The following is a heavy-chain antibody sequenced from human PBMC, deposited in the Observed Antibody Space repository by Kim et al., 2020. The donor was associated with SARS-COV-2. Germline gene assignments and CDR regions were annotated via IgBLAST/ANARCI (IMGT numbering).Heavy chain of an antibody. D-gene: IGHD6-19*01. Sequence: ASVKVSCKASGYTFTGYYMHWVRQAPGQGLEWMGRINPNSGGTNYAQKFQGRVTMTRDTSISTAYMELSRLRSDDTAVYYCARPSGIAVAGRYYYYGMDVWGQGTTVTVSS. V-gene: IGHV1-2*06. J-gene: IGHJ6*02. CDR2: INPNSGGT. CDR3: ARPSGIAVAGRYYYYGMDV. CDR1: GYTFTGYY.